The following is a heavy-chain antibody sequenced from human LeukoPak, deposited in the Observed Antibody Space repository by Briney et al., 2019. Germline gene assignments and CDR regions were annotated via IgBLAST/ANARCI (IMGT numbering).Heavy chain of an antibody. CDR2: IRSKAYGGTT. D-gene: IGHD1-26*01. CDR3: ASRSGRQWLPYFDY. Sequence: GSLRLSCAASGFTFSDYYMNWIRQAPGKGLEWVGFIRSKAYGGTTEYAASVKGRFTISRDDSKSIAYLQMNSLKTEDTAVYHCASRSGRQWLPYFDYWGQGTLVTVSS. V-gene: IGHV3-49*03. CDR1: GFTFSDYY. J-gene: IGHJ4*02.